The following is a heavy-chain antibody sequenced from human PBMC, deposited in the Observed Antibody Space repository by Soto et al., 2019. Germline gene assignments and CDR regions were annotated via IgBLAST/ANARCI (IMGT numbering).Heavy chain of an antibody. CDR2: INTDGTST. J-gene: IGHJ4*02. CDR1: GFTFSSYW. D-gene: IGHD6-6*01. CDR3: ARSIRDY. Sequence: GGSLRLSCAASGFTFSSYWMHWVRQAPGKGLVWVSRINTDGTSTAYADSVKGRFAISRDNSKNTLYLQMNSLRAEDTAMYYCARSIRDYWGQGTLVTVSS. V-gene: IGHV3-74*03.